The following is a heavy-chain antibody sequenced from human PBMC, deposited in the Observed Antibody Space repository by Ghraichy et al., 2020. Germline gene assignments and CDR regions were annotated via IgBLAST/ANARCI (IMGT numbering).Heavy chain of an antibody. D-gene: IGHD3-10*01. J-gene: IGHJ4*02. CDR3: AREDRYGSGTYPVGY. CDR2: VYYNGAT. CDR1: GGSISSTSYY. V-gene: IGHV4-39*02. Sequence: SETLSLTCTVSGGSISSTSYYWGWIRQPPGKGLEWVGTVYYNGATQYNPSLKSRVTISVDTSKNQFSLKLSSVTAADTAVYYCAREDRYGSGTYPVGYWGQGTLVTVSS.